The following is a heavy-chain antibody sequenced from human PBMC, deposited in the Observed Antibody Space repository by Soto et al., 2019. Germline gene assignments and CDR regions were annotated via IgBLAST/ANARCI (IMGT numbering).Heavy chain of an antibody. CDR2: VYPGDSDT. V-gene: IGHV5-51*01. D-gene: IGHD6-13*01. CDR1: GYSFTRYW. Sequence: GESLKISCKGSGYSFTRYWIGWVRQMPGKGLEWMGIVYPGDSDTRYSPSFQGQVTISADKSISTAYLQWSSLKASDTAMYYCARYIAAAVNDAFDIWGQGTMVTVSS. J-gene: IGHJ3*02. CDR3: ARYIAAAVNDAFDI.